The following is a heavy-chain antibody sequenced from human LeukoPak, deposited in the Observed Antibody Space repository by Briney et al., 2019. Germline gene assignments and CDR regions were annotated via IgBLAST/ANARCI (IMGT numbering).Heavy chain of an antibody. J-gene: IGHJ4*02. D-gene: IGHD1-26*01. V-gene: IGHV1-3*01. CDR1: GYTFTSYA. CDR2: INAGNGNT. CDR3: ARNGGATEFYFDY. Sequence: GASVKVSCKASGYTFTSYAMHWVRQAPGQRLEWMGWINAGNGNTKYSQKFQGRVTITRDTSASTAYMELSSPRSEDTAVYYCARNGGATEFYFDYWGQGTLVTVSS.